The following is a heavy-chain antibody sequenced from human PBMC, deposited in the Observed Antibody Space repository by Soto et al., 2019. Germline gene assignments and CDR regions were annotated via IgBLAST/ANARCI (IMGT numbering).Heavy chain of an antibody. CDR1: GDTFSRYT. V-gene: IGHV1-69*01. J-gene: IGHJ4*02. CDR2: IIPRFGTT. CDR3: ERGRLLYNSGRSQPDY. D-gene: IGHD3-3*01. Sequence: QVQLVQSGAEVKKPGSSVRVSCKASGDTFSRYTVNWVRQAPRQGLEWMGGIIPRFGTTNFSPTLQGRVTMTVDESTNTVYMELSSLRSEDTALYFCERGRLLYNSGRSQPDYWGQVTLVTVSS.